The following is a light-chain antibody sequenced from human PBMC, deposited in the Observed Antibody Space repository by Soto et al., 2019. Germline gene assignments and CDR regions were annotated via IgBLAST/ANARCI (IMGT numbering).Light chain of an antibody. J-gene: IGKJ3*01. Sequence: DIQLTQSPSFLSASVGDRVTITCRASQGIHSYLVRYQQKLGTAPKLFIYDTATLQRGVPSRFSGRGSGTEFSLTISSLQPEDFATYYCQQSLSYPFSFGPGTTVAI. CDR3: QQSLSYPFS. V-gene: IGKV1-9*01. CDR2: DTA. CDR1: QGIHSY.